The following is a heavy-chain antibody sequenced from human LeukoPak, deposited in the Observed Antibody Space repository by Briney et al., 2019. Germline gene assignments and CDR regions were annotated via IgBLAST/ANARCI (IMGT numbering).Heavy chain of an antibody. J-gene: IGHJ3*02. Sequence: SETLSLTCTVSGGSISSYYWTWIRQPPGKGLEWIGQIYYTGSTNYNPSLKSRLTMSVDTSKNQFSLKLSSVTAADTAVYYCARQGRISMIVVLIEDAFDIWGQGTMVTVSS. CDR1: GGSISSYY. V-gene: IGHV4-59*08. D-gene: IGHD3-22*01. CDR2: IYYTGST. CDR3: ARQGRISMIVVLIEDAFDI.